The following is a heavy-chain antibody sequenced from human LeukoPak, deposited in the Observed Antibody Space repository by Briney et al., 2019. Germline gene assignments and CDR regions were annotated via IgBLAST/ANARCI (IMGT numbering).Heavy chain of an antibody. CDR1: GGSISSSSYY. V-gene: IGHV4-39*07. Sequence: SETPSLTCTVSGGSISSSSYYRGWIRQPPGKGLKGFGSIYYSGSTYYNPSLKSRVTISVDTSKNQFSLKLSSVTAADTAVYYCAVSSSWVFDAFDIWGQGTMVTVSS. D-gene: IGHD6-13*01. CDR3: AVSSSWVFDAFDI. J-gene: IGHJ3*02. CDR2: IYYSGST.